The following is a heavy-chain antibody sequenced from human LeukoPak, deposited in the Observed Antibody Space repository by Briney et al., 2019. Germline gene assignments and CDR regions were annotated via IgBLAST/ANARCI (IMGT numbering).Heavy chain of an antibody. J-gene: IGHJ3*02. CDR2: IYWDDDK. CDR3: AHRGYYYDSSGYYFSYAFDI. Sequence: SGPTLVNPTQTLTLTCTFSGFSLSTSGVGVGWIRQPPGKALEWLALIYWDDDKRYSPSLKSRLTITKDTSKNQVVLTMTNMDPVDTATYYCAHRGYYYDSSGYYFSYAFDIWGQGTMVTVSS. CDR1: GFSLSTSGVG. D-gene: IGHD3-22*01. V-gene: IGHV2-5*02.